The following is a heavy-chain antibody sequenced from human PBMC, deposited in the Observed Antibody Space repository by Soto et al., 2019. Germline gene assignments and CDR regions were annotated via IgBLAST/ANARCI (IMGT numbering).Heavy chain of an antibody. CDR1: GYTFTSYH. CDR3: ARDPPPLGV. J-gene: IGHJ6*02. CDR2: ISAYNGNT. Sequence: QVQLVQSGAEVKKPGASVKVSCKASGYTFTSYHISWVRQAPGQGLEWMGWISAYNGNTNYAQKLQGRVTMTTDTSTSAAYVELRSLRRADRAVYSCARDPPPLGVWGQGTTVTVAS. V-gene: IGHV1-18*01.